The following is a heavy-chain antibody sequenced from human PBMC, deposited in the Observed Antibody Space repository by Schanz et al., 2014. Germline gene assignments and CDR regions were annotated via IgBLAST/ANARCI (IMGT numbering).Heavy chain of an antibody. J-gene: IGHJ6*02. CDR3: AREMGRRFFDYNYGMDV. CDR2: INPNEGI. CDR1: GFTFSDHF. V-gene: IGHV4-34*01. Sequence: QVQLVESGGGVVQPGRSLRLSCAASGFTFSDHFMDWVRQAPGKGLEWIGEINPNEGIHHNPSLKSRVAISVDMSKNQFSLKMSSLTAADTATYYCAREMGRRFFDYNYGMDVWGQGTSVTVS. D-gene: IGHD3-3*01.